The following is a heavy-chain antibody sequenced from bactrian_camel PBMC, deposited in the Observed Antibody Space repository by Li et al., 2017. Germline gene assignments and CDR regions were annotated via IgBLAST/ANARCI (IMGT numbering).Heavy chain of an antibody. V-gene: IGHV3S40*01. Sequence: VQLVESGGGLVQPGGSLRLSCAASGLSFSSADMSWVRQAPGKGLEWVSGIKSVGGASTTYADSVKGRFIITRDKAKDLVYLQMNGLQPEDTGIYYCAADQLYGTCRDVLDFPARGQGTQVTVS. CDR3: AADQLYGTCRDVLDFPA. CDR1: GLSFSSAD. D-gene: IGHD6*01. CDR2: IKSVGGAST. J-gene: IGHJ4*01.